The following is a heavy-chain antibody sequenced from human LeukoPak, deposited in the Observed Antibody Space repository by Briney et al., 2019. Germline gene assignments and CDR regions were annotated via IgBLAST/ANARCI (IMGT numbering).Heavy chain of an antibody. V-gene: IGHV3-23*01. CDR2: ISGSGGST. J-gene: IGHJ4*02. CDR3: AKERDGYNPYYFDY. CDR1: GFTFSDYG. D-gene: IGHD5-24*01. Sequence: GRSLRLSCAASGFTFSDYGMHWVRQAPGKGLEWVSAISGSGGSTYYADSVKGRFTISRDNSKNTLYLQMNSLRAEDTALYYCAKERDGYNPYYFDYWGQGTLVTVSS.